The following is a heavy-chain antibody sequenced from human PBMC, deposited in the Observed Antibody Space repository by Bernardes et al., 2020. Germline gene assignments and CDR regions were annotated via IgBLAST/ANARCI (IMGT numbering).Heavy chain of an antibody. D-gene: IGHD1-20*01. Sequence: SETLSLTCAVSGGSISSSNWWSWVRQPPGKGLEWIGEIYHSGSTNYNPSLKSRVTISVDKSKNQFSLKLSSVTAADTAVYYCARDRNFRDNDYLDYWGQGTLVTVSS. CDR2: IYHSGST. CDR3: ARDRNFRDNDYLDY. CDR1: GGSISSSNW. V-gene: IGHV4-4*02. J-gene: IGHJ4*02.